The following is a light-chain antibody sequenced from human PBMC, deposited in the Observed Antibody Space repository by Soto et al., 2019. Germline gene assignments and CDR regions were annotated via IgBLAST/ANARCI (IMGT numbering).Light chain of an antibody. V-gene: IGLV1-44*01. CDR2: TTN. CDR1: SSNIGNNT. CDR3: AARDDSLNGPV. Sequence: QSVLTQPPSASVTPGQRVSISCSGSSSNIGNNTVNWYQQFPETAPRLLIYTTNQRPSGVPDRFSGSKSGTSASLAISGLQSEDEADYYCAARDDSLNGPVFGGVTKLTVL. J-gene: IGLJ3*02.